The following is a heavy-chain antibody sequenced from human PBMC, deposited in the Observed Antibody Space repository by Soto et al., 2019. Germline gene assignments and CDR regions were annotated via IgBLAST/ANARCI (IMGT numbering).Heavy chain of an antibody. CDR2: ISAYNGNT. D-gene: IGHD2-2*02. J-gene: IGHJ4*02. Sequence: ASVKVSCKASGYTFTSYGISWVRQAPGQGLEWMGWISAYNGNTNYAQKLQGRVTTTTDTATRTDYMELRSLRSDDTAVYYCAREWFVVVPADIISGWYYFDYWGRGTLVTVSS. CDR3: AREWFVVVPADIISGWYYFDY. CDR1: GYTFTSYG. V-gene: IGHV1-18*04.